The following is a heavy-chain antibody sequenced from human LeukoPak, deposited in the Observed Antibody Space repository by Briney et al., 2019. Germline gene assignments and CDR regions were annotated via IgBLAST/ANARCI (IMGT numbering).Heavy chain of an antibody. V-gene: IGHV3-23*01. CDR3: AKDRASPGIAAAGLFDY. Sequence: GGSLRLSCAASGFTFSSYAMSWVRQAPGKGLEWVSAISGSGGSTYYADSVKGRFTISRDNSKNTLYLQMNSLRAEDTAVYYCAKDRASPGIAAAGLFDYWGQGTLVTVSS. CDR1: GFTFSSYA. CDR2: ISGSGGST. D-gene: IGHD6-13*01. J-gene: IGHJ4*02.